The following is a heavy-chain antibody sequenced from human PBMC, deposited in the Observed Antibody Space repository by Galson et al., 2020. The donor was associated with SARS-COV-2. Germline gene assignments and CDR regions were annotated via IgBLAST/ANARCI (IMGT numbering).Heavy chain of an antibody. J-gene: IGHJ3*02. D-gene: IGHD1-26*01. V-gene: IGHV3-30*04. CDR2: ISHDGKIQ. CDR1: GFNLTNYA. Sequence: GGSLRLSCAASGFNLTNYAMHWVRQAPGKGLEWLTVISHDGKIQVYADSVKGRFTISRDNSVNMVFLQIVSLRPDDTALYYCTRDVSGGASDIWGQGTMVTVSS. CDR3: TRDVSGGASDI.